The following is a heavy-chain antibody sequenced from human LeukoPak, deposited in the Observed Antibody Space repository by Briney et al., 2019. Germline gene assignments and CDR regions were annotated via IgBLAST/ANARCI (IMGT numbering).Heavy chain of an antibody. V-gene: IGHV3-7*03. CDR1: GFTFRSYW. J-gene: IGHJ4*02. Sequence: GGSLRLSCAASGFTFRSYWVSWVRQAPGKGLEWVANIKYDEIEKYHVDSVKGRFTISRDNAKNSLYLQMNSLRAEDTAVYYCARDTGALVTHFDYWGQGTLVTVSS. D-gene: IGHD5-18*01. CDR3: ARDTGALVTHFDY. CDR2: IKYDEIEK.